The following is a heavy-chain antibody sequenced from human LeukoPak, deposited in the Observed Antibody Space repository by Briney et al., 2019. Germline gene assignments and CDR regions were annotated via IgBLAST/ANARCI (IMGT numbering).Heavy chain of an antibody. CDR2: IKNEDDGGTT. Sequence: GGSLRLSCAASGFTFNNAWMSRVRLAPGKGLEWVGRIKNEDDGGTTDYAAPVKGRFTISRDDSKNMLYLQMNSLKTEVTAVYYCTTSGTPFQYWGQGTLVTVSS. V-gene: IGHV3-15*01. D-gene: IGHD3-10*01. CDR3: TTSGTPFQY. CDR1: GFTFNNAW. J-gene: IGHJ4*02.